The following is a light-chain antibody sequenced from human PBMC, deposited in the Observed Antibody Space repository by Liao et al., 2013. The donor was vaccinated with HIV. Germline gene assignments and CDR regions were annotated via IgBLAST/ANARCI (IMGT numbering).Light chain of an antibody. CDR2: YDS. CDR3: QVWDSSSAL. V-gene: IGLV3-21*01. Sequence: SYVLTQPPSVSAAPGQTAKITCGGNNIGSKSVHWYQHKPGQAPVLVIYYDSDRPSGISERFSGSNSGNTATLTISRVEAGDEADYYCQVWDSSSALFGGGTKLTVL. CDR1: NIGSKS. J-gene: IGLJ2*01.